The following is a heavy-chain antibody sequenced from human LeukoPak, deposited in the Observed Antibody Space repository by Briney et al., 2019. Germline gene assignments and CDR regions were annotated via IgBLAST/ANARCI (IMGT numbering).Heavy chain of an antibody. CDR3: AKWGCSGSDCYPFDY. CDR1: GFTVSSIY. V-gene: IGHV3-53*01. D-gene: IGHD2-21*02. Sequence: GGSLRLSCAASGFTVSSIYMSWVRQAPGKGLEWISVIYGGSNTYYYADSVKGRFTISRDNSKNTLYLQMNSLRAEDTAVYYCAKWGCSGSDCYPFDYWGQGTLVTVSS. CDR2: IYGGSNT. J-gene: IGHJ4*02.